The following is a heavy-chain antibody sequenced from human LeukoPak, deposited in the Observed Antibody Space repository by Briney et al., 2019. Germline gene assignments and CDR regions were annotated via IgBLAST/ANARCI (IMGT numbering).Heavy chain of an antibody. V-gene: IGHV3-7*01. CDR2: TKPDGSAE. CDR1: GFSFRNYW. J-gene: IGHJ4*02. CDR3: TRDGGLHTNFDY. Sequence: GGSLRLSCAASGFSFRNYWMGWVRQAPGKGLEWVANTKPDGSAEYYADSVRGRFSTSRDNANNLLYLQMNSLRAEDTAVYYCTRDGGLHTNFDYWGQGTLVTVSS. D-gene: IGHD2-15*01.